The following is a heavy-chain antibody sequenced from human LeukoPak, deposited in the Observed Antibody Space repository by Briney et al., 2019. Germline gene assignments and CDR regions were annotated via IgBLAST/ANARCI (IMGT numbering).Heavy chain of an antibody. CDR3: ARGPRNWGFDY. J-gene: IGHJ4*02. CDR2: MNPNSSNI. V-gene: IGHV1-8*01. D-gene: IGHD7-27*01. CDR1: EYTFTTYD. Sequence: ASVKVSXKASEYTFTTYDINWGRQASGQGLEWMGCMNPNSSNIDYAQKFQGRVTMTRHTSISTAYMELSSLRSEDTAVYYCARGPRNWGFDYWGPGTLVTVSS.